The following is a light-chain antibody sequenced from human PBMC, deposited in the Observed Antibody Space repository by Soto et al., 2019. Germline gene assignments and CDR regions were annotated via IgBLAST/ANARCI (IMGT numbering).Light chain of an antibody. CDR2: DNN. CDR1: NSNIGNNY. J-gene: IGLJ1*01. CDR3: GTWDSSLGVFV. Sequence: QSALTQPPSVSAAPGQRVIISCSGSNSNIGNNYVSWYQQLPETAPKFLIYDNNERPSGIPDRFSGSKSGTSATLVITGLQTGDEADYYCGTWDSSLGVFVFGTGTKLTVL. V-gene: IGLV1-51*01.